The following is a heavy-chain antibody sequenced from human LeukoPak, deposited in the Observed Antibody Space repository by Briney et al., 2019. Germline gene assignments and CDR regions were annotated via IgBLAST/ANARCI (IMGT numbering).Heavy chain of an antibody. V-gene: IGHV3-7*05. D-gene: IGHD2-15*01. CDR3: ARISQRSFDP. Sequence: GGSLRLSCAASGFTFSSYWMSWVRQAPGKGLEWVANIKQDGVEQYYVDSVEGRFTISRDNARSSLFLQMNSLRAEDTAVCYCARISQRSFDPCGQGTLVTVSS. CDR2: IKQDGVEQ. J-gene: IGHJ5*02. CDR1: GFTFSSYW.